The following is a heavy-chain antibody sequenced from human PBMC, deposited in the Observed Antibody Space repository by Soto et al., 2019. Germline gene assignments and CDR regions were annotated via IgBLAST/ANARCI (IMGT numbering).Heavy chain of an antibody. CDR1: GYTFTSYA. CDR3: ARDLSSSRTHSRYYFDY. CDR2: INAGNGNT. V-gene: IGHV1-3*01. D-gene: IGHD6-6*01. J-gene: IGHJ4*02. Sequence: ASVKVSCKASGYTFTSYAMHWVRQAPGQRLEWMGWINAGNGNTKYSQKFQGRVTITRDTSASTAYMELSSLRSEDTAVYYCARDLSSSRTHSRYYFDYWGQGTLVTVSS.